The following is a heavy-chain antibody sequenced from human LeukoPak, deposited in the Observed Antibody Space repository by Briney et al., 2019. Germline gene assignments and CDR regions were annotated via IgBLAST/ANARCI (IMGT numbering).Heavy chain of an antibody. J-gene: IGHJ4*02. CDR2: IYTSGST. Sequence: PSETLSLTCTVSGGSISSYYWSWIRQPAGKGLEWIGRIYTSGSTNYNPSLKSRVTMSVDTSKNQFSLKLSSVTAADTAVYYCAKDSALPDIVVVPAAKGFDYWGQGTLVTVSS. CDR1: GGSISSYY. CDR3: AKDSALPDIVVVPAAKGFDY. V-gene: IGHV4-4*07. D-gene: IGHD2-2*01.